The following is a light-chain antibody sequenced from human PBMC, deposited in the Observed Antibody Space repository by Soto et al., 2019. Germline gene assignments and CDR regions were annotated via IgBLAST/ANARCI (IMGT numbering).Light chain of an antibody. Sequence: AIQMTQSPSSLSASVGDRVTITCRASQGIRSDLGWYQQKPGKAPKLLIYDTSILQSGVPSRFSGGTSGTDFTLTISSLQPEDFATYYCLQYYSYPLTFGGGTKVEIK. CDR2: DTS. V-gene: IGKV1-6*01. CDR1: QGIRSD. CDR3: LQYYSYPLT. J-gene: IGKJ4*01.